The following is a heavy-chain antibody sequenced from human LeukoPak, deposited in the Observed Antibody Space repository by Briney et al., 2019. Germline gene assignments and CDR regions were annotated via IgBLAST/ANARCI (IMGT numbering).Heavy chain of an antibody. J-gene: IGHJ4*02. D-gene: IGHD3-22*01. CDR2: INPNTGGT. Sequence: ASVKVSCKASGYTFTSYTMNWVRQAPGQGLEWMGWINPNTGGTNYAEKFQGRVTMTRDTSITTAYMELSSLRSDDTAVYYCARNLNGYDDYWGQGTLVTVSS. CDR1: GYTFTSYT. CDR3: ARNLNGYDDY. V-gene: IGHV1-2*02.